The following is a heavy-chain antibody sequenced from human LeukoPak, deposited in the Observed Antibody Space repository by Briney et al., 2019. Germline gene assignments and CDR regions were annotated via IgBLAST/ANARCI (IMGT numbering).Heavy chain of an antibody. V-gene: IGHV4-30-4*01. CDR2: IYYSRST. Sequence: PSETLSLTCTVAGDSISSNDYYWGWVRQPPGKGLEWIGYIYYSRSTYHNPSLNSRITISVDTSKSQFSLKLTSVTAADTAVYYCARVGGNSGNYYYGMDVWGQGTTVTVSS. CDR3: ARVGGNSGNYYYGMDV. CDR1: GDSISSNDYY. J-gene: IGHJ6*02. D-gene: IGHD4-23*01.